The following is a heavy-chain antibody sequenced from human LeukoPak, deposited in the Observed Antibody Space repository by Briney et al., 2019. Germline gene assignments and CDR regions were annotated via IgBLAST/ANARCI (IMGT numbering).Heavy chain of an antibody. Sequence: SETLSRTCTVSGGSISSSSYYWGWIRQPPGKGLEWIGSIYYSGSTYYNPSLKSRVTISVDTSKNQFSLKLSSVTAADTAVYYCARVTAAAAYWFDPWGQGTLVTVSS. CDR3: ARVTAAAAYWFDP. CDR1: GGSISSSSYY. J-gene: IGHJ5*02. D-gene: IGHD6-13*01. V-gene: IGHV4-39*07. CDR2: IYYSGST.